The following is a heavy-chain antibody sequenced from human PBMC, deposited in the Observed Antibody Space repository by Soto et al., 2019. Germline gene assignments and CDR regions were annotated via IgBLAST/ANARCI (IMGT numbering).Heavy chain of an antibody. CDR3: ARQGFGALHGRVDV. Sequence: QVQLQESGPGLVKPSETLSLSCTVPGCSISSYYWSWIRQPPGKVMEWIGYVHHSWGSTYNPSLQSRVAISLDTSKSQFSLKLTAVTATDTAVYYCARQGFGALHGRVDVWGQGTTVTVSS. CDR1: GCSISSYY. D-gene: IGHD3-10*01. J-gene: IGHJ6*02. V-gene: IGHV4-59*08. CDR2: VHHSWGS.